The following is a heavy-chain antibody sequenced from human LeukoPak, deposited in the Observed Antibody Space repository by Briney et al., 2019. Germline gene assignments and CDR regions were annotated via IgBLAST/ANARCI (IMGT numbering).Heavy chain of an antibody. CDR1: GFTFSSYA. J-gene: IGHJ4*02. Sequence: GGSLRLSCAASGFTFSSYAMSWVRQAPGKGLEWVSAISGSGGSTYYADSVKGRFAISRDNSKNTLYLQMNSLRAEDTAVYYCAKDQVSDYYDSSGRFDYWGQGTLVTVSS. V-gene: IGHV3-23*01. CDR3: AKDQVSDYYDSSGRFDY. D-gene: IGHD3-22*01. CDR2: ISGSGGST.